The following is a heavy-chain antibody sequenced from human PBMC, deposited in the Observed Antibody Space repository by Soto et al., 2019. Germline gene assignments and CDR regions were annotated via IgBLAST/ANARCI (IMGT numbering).Heavy chain of an antibody. D-gene: IGHD5-12*01. CDR3: AREIYSGYGSPPDY. CDR1: GYTLTSYY. CDR2: INPSGGST. Sequence: ASVKVSCKAPGYTLTSYYMHWVRQAPGQGLEWMGIINPSGGSTNYAQKFQGRVTITADKSTSTAYMELSSLRSEDTAVYYCAREIYSGYGSPPDYWGQGTLVTVSS. J-gene: IGHJ4*02. V-gene: IGHV1-46*01.